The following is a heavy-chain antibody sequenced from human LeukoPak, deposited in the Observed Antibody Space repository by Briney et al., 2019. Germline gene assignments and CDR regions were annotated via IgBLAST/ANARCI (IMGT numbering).Heavy chain of an antibody. J-gene: IGHJ5*02. V-gene: IGHV3-53*01. CDR3: ARAREAAAGKYNWFDP. CDR2: IYSGGST. D-gene: IGHD6-13*01. CDR1: GFTVSSNY. Sequence: GGSLRLSCAASGFTVSSNYMSWVRQAPGKGLERVSVIYSGGSTYYADPVKGRFTISRDNSKNTLYLQMNSLRAEDTAVYYCARAREAAAGKYNWFDPWGQGTLVTVSS.